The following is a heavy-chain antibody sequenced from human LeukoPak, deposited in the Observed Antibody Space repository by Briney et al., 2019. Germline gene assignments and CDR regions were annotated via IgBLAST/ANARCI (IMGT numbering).Heavy chain of an antibody. CDR2: IKFRTDYGTT. CDR1: GSSISHAW. J-gene: IGHJ5*02. D-gene: IGHD2-2*01. CDR3: TTDSPIEVLPAGKTQS. V-gene: IGHV3-15*01. Sequence: PGGSLRLSCAASGSSISHAWMTWVRQAPGKGLEWVGRIKFRTDYGTTEYAAPAKGRFTISRDDSKNTLYLQMNGLKTEDTAVYYCTTDSPIEVLPAGKTQSWGQGTLVTVSS.